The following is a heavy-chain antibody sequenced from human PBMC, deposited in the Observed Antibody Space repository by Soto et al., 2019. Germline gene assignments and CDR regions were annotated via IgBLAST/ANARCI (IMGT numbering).Heavy chain of an antibody. CDR3: AKGDGDWSDYYYYMDV. CDR2: ISGSGGST. CDR1: GFTFSSYA. D-gene: IGHD4-17*01. J-gene: IGHJ6*03. Sequence: EVQLLESGGGLVQPGGSLRLSCAASGFTFSSYAMSWVRQAPGKGLEWVSAISGSGGSTYYADSVKGRFTISRDNSNNTLYLQMNSLRAEDTAVYYCAKGDGDWSDYYYYMDVWGKGTTVTVSS. V-gene: IGHV3-23*01.